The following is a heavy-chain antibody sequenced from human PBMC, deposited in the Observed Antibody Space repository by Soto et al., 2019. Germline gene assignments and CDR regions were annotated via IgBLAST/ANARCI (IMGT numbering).Heavy chain of an antibody. CDR2: IYPGDSDT. CDR3: ARKGSGLDV. Sequence: PGESLKISCKGSGYTFSDYWIAWVRQMPGKGLEWMGSIYPGDSDTRYSPSFQGQVTISADKSIKTAYVQWSSLKASDTAMYYCARKGSGLDVWGQGTTVTVSS. CDR1: GYTFSDYW. V-gene: IGHV5-51*01. J-gene: IGHJ6*02.